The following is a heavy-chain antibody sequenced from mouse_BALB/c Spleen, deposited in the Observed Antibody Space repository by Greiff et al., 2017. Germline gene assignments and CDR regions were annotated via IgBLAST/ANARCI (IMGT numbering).Heavy chain of an antibody. CDR2: ISSGGST. Sequence: DVHPVESGGGLVKPGGSLKLSCAASGFTFSSYAMSWVRQTPEKRLEWVASISSGGSTYYPDSVKGRFTISRDNARNILYLQMSSLRSEDTAMYYCARENYGSSYLFAYWGQGTLVTVSA. V-gene: IGHV5-6-5*01. CDR1: GFTFSSYA. J-gene: IGHJ3*01. D-gene: IGHD1-1*01. CDR3: ARENYGSSYLFAY.